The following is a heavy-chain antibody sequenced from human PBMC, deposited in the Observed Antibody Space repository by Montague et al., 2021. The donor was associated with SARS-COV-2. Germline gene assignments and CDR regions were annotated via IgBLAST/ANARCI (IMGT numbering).Heavy chain of an antibody. Sequence: SETLSLTCTVSGGSISSYYWSWIRQPPGKGLEWIGYIYYSGSTNYNPSLKSRVTISVDTSKNQFSLKLSSVTAADTAVYYCAREGSWRVYYYYCMDVWGQGTPVTVSS. D-gene: IGHD3-10*01. CDR2: IYYSGST. CDR3: AREGSWRVYYYYCMDV. V-gene: IGHV4-59*01. CDR1: GGSISSYY. J-gene: IGHJ6*02.